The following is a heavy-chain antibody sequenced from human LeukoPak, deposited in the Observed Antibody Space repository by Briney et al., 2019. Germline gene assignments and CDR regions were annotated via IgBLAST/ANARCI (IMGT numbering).Heavy chain of an antibody. V-gene: IGHV4-34*01. CDR3: ARGRLKYFYGSGSYSS. D-gene: IGHD3-10*01. CDR1: AGSFSGYY. J-gene: IGHJ5*02. Sequence: SETLSLTCGVSAGSFSGYYWSWIRQPPGKALEYIGEVSHSGTTKYNPSLKNRVTISVDTSKNQVSLRLTTVTAADAAMYYCARGRLKYFYGSGSYSSWSQGTLVTVSS. CDR2: VSHSGTT.